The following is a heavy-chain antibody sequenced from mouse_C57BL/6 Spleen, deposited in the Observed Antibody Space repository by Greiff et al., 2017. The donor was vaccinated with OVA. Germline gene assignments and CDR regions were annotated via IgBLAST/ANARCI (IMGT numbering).Heavy chain of an antibody. D-gene: IGHD2-10*01. CDR3: ARGDLLPEAY. CDR2: IHPNSGST. V-gene: IGHV1-64*01. Sequence: VQGVESGAELVKPGASVKLSCKASGYTFTSYWMHWVKQRPGQGLEWIGMIHPNSGSTNYNEKFKSKATLTVDKSSSTAYMQLSSLTSEDSTVYYCARGDLLPEAYWGQGTLVTVSA. CDR1: GYTFTSYW. J-gene: IGHJ3*01.